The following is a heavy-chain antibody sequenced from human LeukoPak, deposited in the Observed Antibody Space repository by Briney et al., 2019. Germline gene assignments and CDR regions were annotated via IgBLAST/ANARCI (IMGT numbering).Heavy chain of an antibody. CDR1: GGTFSSYA. D-gene: IGHD5-12*01. J-gene: IGHJ4*02. Sequence: GASVKVSCKASGGTFSSYAISWVRQAPGQGLEWMGGTIPIFGTANYAQKFRGRVTITADESTSTAYMELSSLRSEDTAVYYCARESGYSGYDLGFDYWGQGTLVTVSS. CDR3: ARESGYSGYDLGFDY. V-gene: IGHV1-69*13. CDR2: TIPIFGTA.